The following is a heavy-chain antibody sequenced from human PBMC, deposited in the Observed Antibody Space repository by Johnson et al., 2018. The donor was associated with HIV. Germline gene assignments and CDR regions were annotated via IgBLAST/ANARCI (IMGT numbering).Heavy chain of an antibody. CDR1: GFTFDDYG. CDR2: ISYDGSNK. J-gene: IGHJ3*02. Sequence: QVQLVESGGGVVRPGGSLRLSCAAFGFTFDDYGMSWVRQVPGKGLEWVAVISYDGSNKYYADSVKGRFTISRDNSKNTLYLQMNSLRAEDTAVYYCASIQGGIWGQWTMVTVSS. D-gene: IGHD2-2*02. V-gene: IGHV3-30*03. CDR3: ASIQGGI.